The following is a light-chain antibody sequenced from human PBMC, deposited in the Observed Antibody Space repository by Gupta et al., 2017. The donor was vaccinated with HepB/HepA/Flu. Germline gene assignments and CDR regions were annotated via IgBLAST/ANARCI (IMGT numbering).Light chain of an antibody. CDR2: QDN. CDR3: QAWDSSTWV. J-gene: IGLJ2*01. V-gene: IGLV3-1*01. Sequence: SYELTQPPSVSVSPGPTASIACSGDKLGDKHTCWYQHKPGQSPVLLINQDNRRPSGIPERFSGSNSGNTATLTISGTQAMDEADYYCQAWDSSTWVFGGGTELTVL. CDR1: KLGDKH.